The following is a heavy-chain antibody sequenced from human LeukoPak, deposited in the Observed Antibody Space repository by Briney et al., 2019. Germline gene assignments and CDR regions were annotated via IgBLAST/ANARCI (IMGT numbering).Heavy chain of an antibody. J-gene: IGHJ3*02. CDR2: IYYSGST. Sequence: SETLSLTCTVSGGSISSSSYYWGWIRQPPGKGLEWIGSIYYSGSTYYNPSLKSRVTISVDTSKNQFSLKLSSVTAADTAVYYCARSIAAAGPLVGVYAFDIWGQGTMVTVSS. V-gene: IGHV4-39*01. D-gene: IGHD6-13*01. CDR3: ARSIAAAGPLVGVYAFDI. CDR1: GGSISSSSYY.